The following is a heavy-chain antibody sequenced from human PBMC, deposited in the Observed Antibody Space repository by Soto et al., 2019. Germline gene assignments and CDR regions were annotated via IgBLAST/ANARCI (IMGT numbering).Heavy chain of an antibody. Sequence: LRLSCVASGFTFTTYWMSWVRQAPGKGLQWVANIRQDGGAQYYVDSVKGRFTISRDNAKNSVYLQMDSLRVEDTAAYYCVRGGHGSGSYLGSSWGQGILVTVSS. CDR1: GFTFTTYW. CDR2: IRQDGGAQ. D-gene: IGHD3-10*01. V-gene: IGHV3-7*03. J-gene: IGHJ5*02. CDR3: VRGGHGSGSYLGSS.